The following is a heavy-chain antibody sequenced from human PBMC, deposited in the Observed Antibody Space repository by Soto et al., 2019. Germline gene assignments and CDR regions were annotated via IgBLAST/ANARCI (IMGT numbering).Heavy chain of an antibody. CDR2: INSDGSST. D-gene: IGHD4-17*01. Sequence: GGSLRLSCAASGFTFSSYWMHWVRQAPGKGLVWVSRINSDGSSTSYADSVKGRFTISRDKAKNTLYLQMNSLRAEDTAVYYCARVRGSSYGDYDDYWGQGTLVTVSS. V-gene: IGHV3-74*01. J-gene: IGHJ4*02. CDR3: ARVRGSSYGDYDDY. CDR1: GFTFSSYW.